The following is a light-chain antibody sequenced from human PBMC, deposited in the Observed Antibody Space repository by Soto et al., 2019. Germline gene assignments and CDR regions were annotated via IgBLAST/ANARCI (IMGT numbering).Light chain of an antibody. CDR1: SSNIGSNT. J-gene: IGLJ2*01. CDR3: AAGEV. CDR2: SNN. Sequence: QSVLTQPPSASGTPGQRVTISCSGSSSNIGSNTVNWYQQLPGTAPKLLIYSNNQRPSGVPDRFSGSKSGTSASLAISGLQSEDEADYYGAAGEVFGGGTKLTVL. V-gene: IGLV1-44*01.